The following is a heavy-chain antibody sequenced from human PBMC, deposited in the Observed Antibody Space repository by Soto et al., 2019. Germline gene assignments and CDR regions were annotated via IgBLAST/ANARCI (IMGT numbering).Heavy chain of an antibody. CDR3: ARLGDYSQAFDY. Sequence: PSETLSLTCTVSGSPISSYYWSWFRQPPGQGLEWVGYIYYTGTTTYNPSLKSRVTISVDASKSQFSLNLRSVTAAGTAVYYCARLGDYSQAFDYWGHGALVT. CDR2: IYYTGTT. D-gene: IGHD2-21*01. CDR1: GSPISSYY. V-gene: IGHV4-59*08. J-gene: IGHJ4*01.